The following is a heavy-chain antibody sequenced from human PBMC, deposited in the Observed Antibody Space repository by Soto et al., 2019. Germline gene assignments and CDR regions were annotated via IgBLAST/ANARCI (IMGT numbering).Heavy chain of an antibody. CDR3: AKGDCGGDCYSFDAFDI. Sequence: QVQLVESGGGVVQPGRSLRLSCASSGFTFSSYDMHWVRQAPGKGLEWVAVISYDGSNEYYADSVKGRFTISRDNSKNTLYLQMNSLRAEDTAVYYCAKGDCGGDCYSFDAFDIWGQGTMVTVSS. J-gene: IGHJ3*02. D-gene: IGHD2-21*02. CDR1: GFTFSSYD. CDR2: ISYDGSNE. V-gene: IGHV3-30*18.